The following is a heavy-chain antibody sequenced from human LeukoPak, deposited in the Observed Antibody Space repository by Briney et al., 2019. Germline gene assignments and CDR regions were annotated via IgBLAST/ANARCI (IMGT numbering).Heavy chain of an antibody. J-gene: IGHJ4*02. CDR2: IWSDKSNR. CDR1: GFTFSRNA. D-gene: IGHD4-11*01. Sequence: PGGSLRLSCAASGFTFSRNAIHWVRQGPGKGLEWVAVIWSDKSNRFYADSVRGRFTISRDDSRKTVYLQMERMTAEDTAIYYCAKDAQRGFDYSNSLEYWGQGALVTVAS. CDR3: AKDAQRGFDYSNSLEY. V-gene: IGHV3-33*06.